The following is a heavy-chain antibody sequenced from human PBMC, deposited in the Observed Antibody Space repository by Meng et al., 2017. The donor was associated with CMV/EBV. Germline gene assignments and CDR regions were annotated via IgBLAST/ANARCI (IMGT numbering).Heavy chain of an antibody. CDR2: INPSGDNT. D-gene: IGHD1-26*01. Sequence: QVQLVQCVAEVKEPGASVYAFFSASVYTFYSYYMRWARQAPRQGLGEMEIINPSGDNTSYAQKFQGRVTMTRDTSTSTVNMELSSLRAEDTAVYYCARGSGSVADYWGQGTLVTVSS. CDR1: VYTFYSYY. V-gene: IGHV1-46*02. J-gene: IGHJ4*02. CDR3: ARGSGSVADY.